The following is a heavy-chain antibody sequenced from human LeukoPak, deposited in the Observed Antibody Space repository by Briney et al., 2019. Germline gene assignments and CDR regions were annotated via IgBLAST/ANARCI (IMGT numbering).Heavy chain of an antibody. CDR1: GGSFSGYN. D-gene: IGHD1-26*01. CDR2: INHSGST. CDR3: ASQGHHGKIVGTTLSYFYMDV. V-gene: IGHV4-34*01. Sequence: SETLSFTCAGYGGSFSGYNWRGLRQPPGKVLEWRSKINHSGSTNYNPSLQSRVTISVDTSNNHFSLKRSSVTAADTDFYYCASQGHHGKIVGTTLSYFYMDVWGKGTTVTVSS. J-gene: IGHJ6*03.